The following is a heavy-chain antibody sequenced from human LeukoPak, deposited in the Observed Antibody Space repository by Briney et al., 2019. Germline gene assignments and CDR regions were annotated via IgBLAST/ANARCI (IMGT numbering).Heavy chain of an antibody. J-gene: IGHJ4*02. V-gene: IGHV3-11*04. CDR1: GFTFSDYY. CDR3: ATSKGSSSSSFDY. Sequence: PGGSLRLSCAASGFTFSDYYMSWIRQAPGKGLEWVSYISSSGSTIYFADSVKGRFTISRDNTKNSLYLQMNSLRDDDTAMYYCATSKGSSSSSFDYWGQGTLVTVTS. D-gene: IGHD6-6*01. CDR2: ISSSGSTI.